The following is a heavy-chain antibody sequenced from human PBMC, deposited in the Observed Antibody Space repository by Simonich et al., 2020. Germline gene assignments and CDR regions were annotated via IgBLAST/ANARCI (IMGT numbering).Heavy chain of an antibody. Sequence: EVQLVQSGAEGKKPGATGKISFKVSGYTFTDYYKHWVQQAPGKGREWMGNVEPEDGETIYAENCQGRVTITADTSTDTAYMELSSLRSEDTAVYYCATGFEYSSSSWAFDIWGQGTMVTVSS. V-gene: IGHV1-69-2*01. CDR3: ATGFEYSSSSWAFDI. CDR1: GYTFTDYY. CDR2: VEPEDGET. J-gene: IGHJ3*02. D-gene: IGHD6-6*01.